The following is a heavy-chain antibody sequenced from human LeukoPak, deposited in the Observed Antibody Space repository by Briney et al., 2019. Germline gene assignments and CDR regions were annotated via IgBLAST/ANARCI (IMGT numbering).Heavy chain of an antibody. CDR3: ARQSGGRYQLLYSGGFDY. Sequence: RASVKVSCKASGYTFTSYGISWVRQAPGQGLEWMGWISAYNGNTNYAQKLQGRVTMTTDTSTSTAYVELRSLRSDDTAVYYCARQSGGRYQLLYSGGFDYWGQGTLVTVSS. V-gene: IGHV1-18*01. D-gene: IGHD2-2*02. CDR2: ISAYNGNT. J-gene: IGHJ4*02. CDR1: GYTFTSYG.